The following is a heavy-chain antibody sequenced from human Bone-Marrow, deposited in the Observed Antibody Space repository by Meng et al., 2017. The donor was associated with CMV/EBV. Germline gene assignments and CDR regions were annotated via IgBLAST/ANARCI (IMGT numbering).Heavy chain of an antibody. CDR3: ARFQWLNPAYYYYYGMDV. J-gene: IGHJ6*01. CDR2: IYHSGST. Sequence: GSLRLSCTVSGYSISSGYYWGWIRQPPGKGLEWIGSIYHSGSTYYNPSLKSRVTISVDTSKNQFSLKLSSVTAADTAVYYCARFQWLNPAYYYYYGMDVWGQGTTVTVSS. D-gene: IGHD5-18*01. CDR1: GYSISSGYY. V-gene: IGHV4-38-2*02.